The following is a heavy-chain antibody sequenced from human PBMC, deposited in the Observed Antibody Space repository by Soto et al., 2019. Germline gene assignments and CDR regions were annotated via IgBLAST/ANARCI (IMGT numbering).Heavy chain of an antibody. J-gene: IGHJ4*02. CDR1: GFTFSTYA. Sequence: VHLVESGGGVVQPGRSLRLSCAVSGFTFSTYAIQWVRQAPGKGLESVALISYDGGNKYYADSVMGRFTISRDNSKNTVFLQMTSLRADDTAVYYCVRNMNAYSAHDPFDDWGQGTLVTVSS. CDR3: VRNMNAYSAHDPFDD. V-gene: IGHV3-30-3*01. CDR2: ISYDGGNK. D-gene: IGHD5-12*01.